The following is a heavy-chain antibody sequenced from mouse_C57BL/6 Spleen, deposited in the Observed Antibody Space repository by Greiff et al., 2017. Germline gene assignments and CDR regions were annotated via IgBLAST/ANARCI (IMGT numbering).Heavy chain of an antibody. CDR1: GYTFTSYW. Sequence: QVQLQQPGAELVKPGASVKLSCKASGYTFTSYWMQWVKQRPGQGLEWIGEIDPSDSYTNYNQKFKGKATLTVDTSSSTAYMQLSSLTSEDAAVYYCARNYDYDVDYAMDYWGQGTSVTVSS. D-gene: IGHD2-4*01. J-gene: IGHJ4*01. CDR3: ARNYDYDVDYAMDY. CDR2: IDPSDSYT. V-gene: IGHV1-50*01.